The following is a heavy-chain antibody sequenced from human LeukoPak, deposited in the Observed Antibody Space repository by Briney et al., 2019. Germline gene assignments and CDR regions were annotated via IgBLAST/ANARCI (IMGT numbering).Heavy chain of an antibody. Sequence: PSETLSLTCTVSGGSIISYYGGWIRQPAGKGLEGIGRIYTSGSTNYNPSLKSRVTMSVDTSKNQFSLKLSSVTAADTAVYYCVRGYCTGDNCHRKYYYYMDVWGKGTTVAVSS. J-gene: IGHJ6*03. CDR2: IYTSGST. CDR3: VRGYCTGDNCHRKYYYYMDV. D-gene: IGHD2-8*02. V-gene: IGHV4-4*07. CDR1: GGSIISYY.